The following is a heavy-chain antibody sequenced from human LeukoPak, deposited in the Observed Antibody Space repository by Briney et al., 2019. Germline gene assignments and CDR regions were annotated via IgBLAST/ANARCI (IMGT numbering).Heavy chain of an antibody. V-gene: IGHV1-69*05. Sequence: SVKVSCKASGGTFSSYAISWVRQAPGQGLEWMGRIIPIFGTANYAQKFQGRVTITTDESTSTAYMELSSLRSEDTAVYYRARETISSSYSYMDVWGKGTTVTVSS. CDR3: ARETISSSYSYMDV. J-gene: IGHJ6*03. CDR2: IIPIFGTA. D-gene: IGHD6-6*01. CDR1: GGTFSSYA.